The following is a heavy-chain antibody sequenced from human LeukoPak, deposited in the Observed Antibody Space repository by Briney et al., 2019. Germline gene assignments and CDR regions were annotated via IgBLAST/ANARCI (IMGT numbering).Heavy chain of an antibody. CDR1: GGSFSAYY. CDR3: ARDYQGGYGDKTVDY. CDR2: INHSGST. Sequence: SETLSLTCAVYGGSFSAYYWSWIRQPPGKGLEWIGEINHSGSTYYNPSLKSRVTISVDTSKNQFSLKLSSVTAADTAVYYCARDYQGGYGDKTVDYWGQGTLVTVSS. V-gene: IGHV4-34*01. J-gene: IGHJ4*02. D-gene: IGHD5-18*01.